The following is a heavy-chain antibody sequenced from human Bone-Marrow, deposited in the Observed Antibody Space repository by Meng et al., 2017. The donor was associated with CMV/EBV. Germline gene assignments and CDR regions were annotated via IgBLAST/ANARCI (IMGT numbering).Heavy chain of an antibody. CDR3: AREGLYDFWSGYSMDYYYGMDV. D-gene: IGHD3-3*01. J-gene: IGHJ6*02. CDR2: VSSTGYTI. V-gene: IGHV3-11*04. Sequence: GESLKISCAASGFTFSDYYMSWIRQAPGKGLEWVSYVSSTGYTIYFADSVKGRFTISRDNSKNTLYLQMNSLRAEDTAVYYCAREGLYDFWSGYSMDYYYGMDVWGQGTTVTVSS. CDR1: GFTFSDYY.